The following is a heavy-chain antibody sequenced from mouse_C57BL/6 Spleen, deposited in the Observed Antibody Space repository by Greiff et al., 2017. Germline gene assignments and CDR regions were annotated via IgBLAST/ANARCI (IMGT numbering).Heavy chain of an antibody. CDR1: GYTFTSYC. Sequence: VQLQQSGAELAKPGASVKLSCKVSGYTFTSYCMHWVQQRPGQGLEWIGYINPSSGYTKYNQKFKDKATLTADKSSNTAYMQLSSLTYEDSTVYYCARGCYYDYWGPGTTLTVSS. CDR3: ARGCYYDY. CDR2: INPSSGYT. D-gene: IGHD2-3*01. J-gene: IGHJ2*01. V-gene: IGHV1-7*01.